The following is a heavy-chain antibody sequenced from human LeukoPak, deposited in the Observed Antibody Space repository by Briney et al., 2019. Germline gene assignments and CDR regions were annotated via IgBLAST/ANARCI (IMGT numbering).Heavy chain of an antibody. CDR3: ARVSDDSSGYYSGCFDY. CDR2: IIPIFGTA. Sequence: ASVKVSCKASGGTFSSYAVSWVRQAPGQGLEWMGRIIPIFGTANYAQKFQGRVTITTDESTSTAYMELSSLRSEDTAVYYCARVSDDSSGYYSGCFDYWGQGTLVTVSS. J-gene: IGHJ4*02. V-gene: IGHV1-69*05. CDR1: GGTFSSYA. D-gene: IGHD3-22*01.